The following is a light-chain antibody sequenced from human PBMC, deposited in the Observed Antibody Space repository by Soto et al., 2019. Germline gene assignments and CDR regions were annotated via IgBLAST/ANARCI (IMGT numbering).Light chain of an antibody. CDR2: HAS. Sequence: DIQMTQSPSTLSASVGDRVTITCRASQSSGSRLAWSQQKPGKAPKLLIYHASSLGSRVPPRFSGSGSGTEFTLTVSSLKPDDFAAYYSQQYSTYIRTFGQGTKVEVK. J-gene: IGKJ1*01. V-gene: IGKV1-5*01. CDR1: QSSGSR. CDR3: QQYSTYIRT.